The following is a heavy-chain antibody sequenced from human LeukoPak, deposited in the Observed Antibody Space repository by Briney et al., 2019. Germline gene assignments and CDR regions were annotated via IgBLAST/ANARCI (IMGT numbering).Heavy chain of an antibody. J-gene: IGHJ4*02. CDR3: ARSIYDRSGYSYSDY. CDR2: ISSGSTSI. V-gene: IGHV3-21*01. D-gene: IGHD3-22*01. Sequence: PGGSLRLSCAASGFTFISFSMNWVRQAPGKGLEWVSSISSGSTSIYYADSVKGRFTISRDNAKNSLYLQMSSLRAEDTALYYCARSIYDRSGYSYSDYWGQGTLVTVSS. CDR1: GFTFISFS.